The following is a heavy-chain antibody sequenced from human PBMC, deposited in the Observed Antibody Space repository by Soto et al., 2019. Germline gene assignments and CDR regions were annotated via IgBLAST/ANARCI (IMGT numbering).Heavy chain of an antibody. V-gene: IGHV4-59*01. Sequence: SETLSLTCSVSGGSISGSYWSWIRQSPGKGLEWLGYVYYTGSTNYSPSLRSRVSISVDTSKNEFSLRLSSVTAADTAVYFCARGVAVPGAHIDYWGQGTQVTVSS. CDR2: VYYTGST. CDR3: ARGVAVPGAHIDY. J-gene: IGHJ4*02. CDR1: GGSISGSY. D-gene: IGHD6-19*01.